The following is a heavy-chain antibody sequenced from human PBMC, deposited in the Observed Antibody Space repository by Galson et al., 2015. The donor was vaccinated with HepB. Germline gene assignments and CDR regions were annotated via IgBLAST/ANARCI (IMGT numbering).Heavy chain of an antibody. CDR2: IYPGDSDT. Sequence: QPGAEATKPVKSLKTSSKGSGYSFPSYWIGCVRQIPGKGLEWMGIIYPGDSDTRYSPSIQGQVTISADKSISTAYLQWSSLKASDTAMYYCARLPWRWLVGGGGYYGMDVWGQGTTVTVSS. J-gene: IGHJ6*02. D-gene: IGHD6-19*01. CDR3: ARLPWRWLVGGGGYYGMDV. CDR1: GYSFPSYW. V-gene: IGHV5-51*01.